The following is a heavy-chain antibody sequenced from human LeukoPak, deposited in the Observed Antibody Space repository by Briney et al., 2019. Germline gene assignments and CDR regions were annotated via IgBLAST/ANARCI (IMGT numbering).Heavy chain of an antibody. CDR2: VNAGNGNT. V-gene: IGHV1-3*01. CDR1: GYTFTSYA. CDR3: ARDREGEYFDY. J-gene: IGHJ4*02. Sequence: ASVKVFCKASGYTFTSYAMHWVRQAPGQRLEWMGWVNAGNGNTKYSQKFQGRVTITRDTSASTAYMELSSLRSEDTAVYYCARDREGEYFDYWGQGTLVTVSS. D-gene: IGHD1-26*01.